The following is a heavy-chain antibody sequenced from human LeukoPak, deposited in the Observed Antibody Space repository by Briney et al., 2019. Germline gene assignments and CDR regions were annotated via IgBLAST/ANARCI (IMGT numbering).Heavy chain of an antibody. J-gene: IGHJ6*03. Sequence: KPSETLSLTCAVYGGSFSGYYWSWIRQPPGKGLEWIGEINHSGSTNYNPSLKSRVTISVDTSKNQFSLKLSSVTAADTAVYYCARRDMDVWGKGTTVTISS. CDR3: ARRDMDV. CDR1: GGSFSGYY. V-gene: IGHV4-34*01. CDR2: INHSGST.